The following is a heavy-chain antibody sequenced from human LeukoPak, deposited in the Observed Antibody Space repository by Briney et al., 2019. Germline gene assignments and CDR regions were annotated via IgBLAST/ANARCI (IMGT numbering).Heavy chain of an antibody. CDR3: TRRLDE. D-gene: IGHD3-16*01. J-gene: IGHJ4*02. CDR2: INQDGSEK. Sequence: GGSLRLSCATSGFSFNNDWMDWVRQAPGKGLEWVANINQDGSEKNCLDSVKGRFTISRDNAQNSLYLQMNGLRVEDTAVYYCTRRLDEWGQGTLVTVSS. V-gene: IGHV3-7*01. CDR1: GFSFNNDW.